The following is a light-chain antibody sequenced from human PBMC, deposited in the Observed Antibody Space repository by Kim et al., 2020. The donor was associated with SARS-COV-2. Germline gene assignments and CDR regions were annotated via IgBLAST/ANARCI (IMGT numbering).Light chain of an antibody. J-gene: IGKJ1*01. CDR3: QQYGHLPWT. CDR2: GAS. CDR1: QSVSNSY. V-gene: IGKV3-20*01. Sequence: SPGERATLSCRASQSVSNSYLAWYQQKPGQAPRLLIYGASSRATGIPDRFRGSGSGTDFTLTISRLEPEDFAVYNCQQYGHLPWTFGQGTKVEIK.